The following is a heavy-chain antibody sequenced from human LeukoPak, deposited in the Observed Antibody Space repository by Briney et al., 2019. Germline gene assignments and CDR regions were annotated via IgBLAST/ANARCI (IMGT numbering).Heavy chain of an antibody. V-gene: IGHV3-23*01. CDR3: AKKAVLMVYAIPAYYMDV. Sequence: GGSLRLSCAASGFTFSSYAMSWVRQAPGKGVEWVSAISGSGGSTYYADSVKGRFTISRENSKNTVYLKMKSLRAEDTAVYYCAKKAVLMVYAIPAYYMDVWGKGTTVTVSS. CDR2: ISGSGGST. D-gene: IGHD2-8*01. J-gene: IGHJ6*03. CDR1: GFTFSSYA.